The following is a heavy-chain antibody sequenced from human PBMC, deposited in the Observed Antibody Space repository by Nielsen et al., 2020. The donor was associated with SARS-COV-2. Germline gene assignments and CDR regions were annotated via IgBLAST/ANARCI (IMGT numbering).Heavy chain of an antibody. CDR2: IYYSGST. CDR3: ARQLGYCSSTSCYTYFDY. Sequence: SETLSLTCTVSGGSISSYYWSWIRQPPGKGLEWIGYIYYSGSTNYNPSLKSRVTISVDTSKNQFSLKLSSVTAADTAVYYCARQLGYCSSTSCYTYFDYWGQGTLVTVSS. D-gene: IGHD2-2*02. J-gene: IGHJ4*02. V-gene: IGHV4-59*01. CDR1: GGSISSYY.